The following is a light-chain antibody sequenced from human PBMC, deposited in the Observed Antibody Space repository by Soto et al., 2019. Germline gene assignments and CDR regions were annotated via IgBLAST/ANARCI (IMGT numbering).Light chain of an antibody. CDR2: KAS. Sequence: DIQMTQSPSTLSASVVDRVTITCLASQTISSWLAWYQQKPGKAPKLLIYKASTLKSGVPSRFSGSGSGTEFTLTISSLQPDDFATYYCQHYNSYSEAFGQGTKVDIK. CDR3: QHYNSYSEA. V-gene: IGKV1-5*03. J-gene: IGKJ1*01. CDR1: QTISSW.